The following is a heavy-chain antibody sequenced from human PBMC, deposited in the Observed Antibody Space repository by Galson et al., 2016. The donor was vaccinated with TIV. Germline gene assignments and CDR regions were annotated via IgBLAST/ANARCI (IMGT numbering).Heavy chain of an antibody. CDR2: IDPSGGGT. V-gene: IGHV1-46*01. D-gene: IGHD1-26*01. J-gene: IGHJ4*02. CDR3: TRDLGRRREY. CDR1: GYTFTTYY. Sequence: SVKVSCQASGYTFTTYYIHWVRQAPGQGLEWMGVIDPSGGGTTYAQKFQARVTMTRDTSTSTVYMGLSSLKSEDTAVYYCTRDLGRRREYWGQGTLVTVSS.